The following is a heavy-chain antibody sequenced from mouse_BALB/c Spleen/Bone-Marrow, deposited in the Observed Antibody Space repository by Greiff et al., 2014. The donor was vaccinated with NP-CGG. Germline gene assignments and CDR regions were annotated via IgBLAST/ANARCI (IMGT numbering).Heavy chain of an antibody. Sequence: VKLVESGPGLVAPSQSLSITCTVSGFSLTGYGVSWVRQSPGKGLEWLGMIWGDGSTDHNSALKSRLSISKDNSKSQVFLKMNSLQTDDTARYYCARDSFLITRALDYWGQGTSVTVSS. CDR1: GFSLTGYG. CDR3: ARDSFLITRALDY. D-gene: IGHD2-4*01. V-gene: IGHV2-6-7*01. CDR2: IWGDGST. J-gene: IGHJ4*01.